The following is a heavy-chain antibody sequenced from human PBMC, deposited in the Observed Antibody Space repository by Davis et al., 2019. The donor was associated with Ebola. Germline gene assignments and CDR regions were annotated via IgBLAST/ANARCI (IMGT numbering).Heavy chain of an antibody. CDR1: GFTFSSYA. J-gene: IGHJ4*02. V-gene: IGHV3-33*05. CDR3: ARQHTGSSWPLT. D-gene: IGHD6-13*01. Sequence: GGSLRLSCAASGFTFSSYAMHWVRQAPGKGLEWVAVISYDGSNKYYADSVKGRFTISRDNSKNTLYLQMNSLRAEDTAVYYCARQHTGSSWPLTWGQGTLVTVSS. CDR2: ISYDGSNK.